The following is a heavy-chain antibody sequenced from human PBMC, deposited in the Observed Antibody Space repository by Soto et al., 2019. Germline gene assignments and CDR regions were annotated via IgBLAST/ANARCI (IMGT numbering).Heavy chain of an antibody. CDR1: GYTCTSYY. V-gene: IGHV1-46*01. D-gene: IGHD3-3*01. CDR3: ARGVLRFLEWLPTPGDY. Sequence: ASVKVSCKASGYTCTSYYMHWVRQAPGQGLEWMGIITPSGGSTSYAQKCQGRVTMTRDTSTSTVYMELSSLRSEDTAVYYCARGVLRFLEWLPTPGDYWGQGTLVTVS. J-gene: IGHJ4*02. CDR2: ITPSGGST.